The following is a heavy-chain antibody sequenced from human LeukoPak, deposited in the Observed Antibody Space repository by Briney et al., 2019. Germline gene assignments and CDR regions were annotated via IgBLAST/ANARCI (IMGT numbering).Heavy chain of an antibody. J-gene: IGHJ6*03. CDR1: GGTFSSYA. D-gene: IGHD6-6*01. CDR3: ARAEQLVYYYYMDV. V-gene: IGHV1-69*05. CDR2: IIPIFGIA. Sequence: ASVKVSCKASGGTFSSYAISWVRQAPGQGLEWMGGIIPIFGIANYAQKFQGRVTITTDESTSTAYMELSSLRSEDTAVYYCARAEQLVYYYYMDVWGKGTTVTVSS.